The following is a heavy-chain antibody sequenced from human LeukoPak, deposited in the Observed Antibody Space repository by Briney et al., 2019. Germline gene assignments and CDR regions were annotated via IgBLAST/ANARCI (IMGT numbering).Heavy chain of an antibody. CDR2: IYYRGST. D-gene: IGHD3-22*01. Sequence: SETLSLTCTVSGGSISSGDYYWSWIRQPPGKGLEWIGYIYYRGSTYYNPSLKSRVTISVDTSKIHFSLKLSSVTAADTALYYCASSRRYYYGSSGYYAFDIWGQGTMVTVSS. CDR3: ASSRRYYYGSSGYYAFDI. V-gene: IGHV4-30-4*08. CDR1: GGSISSGDYY. J-gene: IGHJ3*02.